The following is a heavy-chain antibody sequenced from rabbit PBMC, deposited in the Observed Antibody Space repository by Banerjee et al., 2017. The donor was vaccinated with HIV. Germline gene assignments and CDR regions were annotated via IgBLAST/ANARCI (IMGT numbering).Heavy chain of an antibody. CDR2: LDGGSDEET. CDR3: ARATISNNAWDIFWVYFDL. J-gene: IGHJ4*01. Sequence: QEQLVESGGGLVQPEGSLTLSCKASGFTLSDYWMCWVRQAPGKGLEWIGCLDGGSDEETYYATWAKGRFTISKTSSTTVTLQMTSLTAADTATYFCARATISNNAWDIFWVYFDLWGPGTLVTVS. V-gene: IGHV1S45*01. CDR1: GFTLSDYW. D-gene: IGHD4-2*01.